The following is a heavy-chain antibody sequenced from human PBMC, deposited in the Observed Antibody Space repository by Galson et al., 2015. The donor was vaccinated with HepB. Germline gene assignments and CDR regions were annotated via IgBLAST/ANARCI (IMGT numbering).Heavy chain of an antibody. D-gene: IGHD1-26*01. Sequence: SLRLSCAASGFTFSSYAMHWVRQAPGKGLEWVAVISYDGSNKYYADSVKGRFTISRDNSKNTLYLQMNSLRAEDTAVYYCARVRVGAKYYFDYWGQGTLVTVSS. V-gene: IGHV3-30-3*01. CDR3: ARVRVGAKYYFDY. CDR2: ISYDGSNK. J-gene: IGHJ4*02. CDR1: GFTFSSYA.